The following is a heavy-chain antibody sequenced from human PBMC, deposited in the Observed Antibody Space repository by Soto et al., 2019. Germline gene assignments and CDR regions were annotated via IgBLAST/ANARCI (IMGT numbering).Heavy chain of an antibody. CDR1: GGSISSGGYY. J-gene: IGHJ4*02. CDR2: IYYSGST. Sequence: TLSLSCTVSGGSISSGGYYWSWIRQHPGKGLEWIGYIYYSGSTYYNPSLRSRVTISVDTSKNQFPLRLSSVTATDTAVYSCARGAEDYGRHPFYLDSWGQGTLVTVSS. V-gene: IGHV4-31*03. D-gene: IGHD4-17*01. CDR3: ARGAEDYGRHPFYLDS.